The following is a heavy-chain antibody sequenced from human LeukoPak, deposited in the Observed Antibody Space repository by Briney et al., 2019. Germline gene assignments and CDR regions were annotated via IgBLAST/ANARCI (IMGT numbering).Heavy chain of an antibody. CDR1: GGSIGSSY. J-gene: IGHJ4*02. Sequence: SETLSLTCTVSGGSIGSSYWSWIRQPAGKGLEWIGHIDSSETTSYNPSLKSRVTMSVDTSKNQFSLRLSSVTAADTAVYYCARVSPGMAWGRDYWGQGTLVTVSS. CDR2: IDSSETT. CDR3: ARVSPGMAWGRDY. V-gene: IGHV4-4*07. D-gene: IGHD7-27*01.